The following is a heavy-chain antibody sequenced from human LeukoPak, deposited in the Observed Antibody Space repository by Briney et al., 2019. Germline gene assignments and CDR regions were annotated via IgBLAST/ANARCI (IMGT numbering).Heavy chain of an antibody. J-gene: IGHJ4*02. CDR3: ANSIDFDYGDYHFDY. CDR2: IYTSGST. CDR1: GGSFSGYY. V-gene: IGHV4-59*10. Sequence: SETLSLTCAVYGGSFSGYYWSWIRQPAGKGLEWIGRIYTSGSTNYNPSLKSRVTISLDTSKNQFSLKLSSVTAADTAVYYCANSIDFDYGDYHFDYWGQGALVTISS. D-gene: IGHD4-17*01.